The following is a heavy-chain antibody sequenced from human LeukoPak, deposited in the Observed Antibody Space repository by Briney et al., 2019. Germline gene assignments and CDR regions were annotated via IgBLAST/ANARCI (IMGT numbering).Heavy chain of an antibody. CDR1: GGSISSYY. V-gene: IGHV4-59*01. D-gene: IGHD3-10*01. CDR2: IYYSGST. J-gene: IGHJ5*02. CDR3: TRDSGTTEEVKFDP. Sequence: HSETLSLTCTVSGGSISSYYWSWIRQPPGKGLEWIGYIYYSGSTNYNPSLKSRVTISVDTSKNQFSLKLSSVTAADTAVYYCTRDSGTTEEVKFDPWGQGTLVAVSS.